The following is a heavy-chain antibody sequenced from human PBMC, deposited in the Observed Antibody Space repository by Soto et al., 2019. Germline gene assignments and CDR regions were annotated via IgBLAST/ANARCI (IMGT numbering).Heavy chain of an antibody. CDR1: GFNFITYS. J-gene: IGHJ4*02. CDR3: VRDGLDYYDTERLYFDK. CDR2: ISSSAVYI. D-gene: IGHD3-22*01. V-gene: IGHV3-21*01. Sequence: EVQLVESGGGPVRPGGSLKLSCAASGFNFITYSLSWVRQAPGKGLEWVASISSSAVYIDYADSVKGRFTISRDNANNSLNLQMNSLRAEDTATYHCVRDGLDYYDTERLYFDKGGQGTLVTVSS.